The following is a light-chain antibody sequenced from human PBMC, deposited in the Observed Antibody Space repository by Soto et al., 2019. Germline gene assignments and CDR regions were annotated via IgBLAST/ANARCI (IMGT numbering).Light chain of an antibody. V-gene: IGLV2-14*01. CDR1: RSDIGSYNY. J-gene: IGLJ1*01. Sequence: QSVLAQPASVSLSPGQSITISCIGTRSDIGSYNYVAWYQQFPGKTPKILIYGVSNRPSGVSSRFSGSKSGNTASLTISGLQAEDEADYYCISYTGSSTSYVFGSGTKVTVL. CDR3: ISYTGSSTSYV. CDR2: GVS.